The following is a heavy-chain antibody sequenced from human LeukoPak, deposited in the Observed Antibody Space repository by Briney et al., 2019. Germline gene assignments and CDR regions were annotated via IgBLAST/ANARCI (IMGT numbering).Heavy chain of an antibody. V-gene: IGHV3-30*18. Sequence: AGGSLRLSCAASGFTFSSYGMHWVRQAPGKGLEWVAVISYDGSNKYYADSVKGRFTISRDNSKNTLYLQMNSLRAEDTAVYYCAKGEKVGATPRALGYWGQGTLVTVSS. CDR1: GFTFSSYG. J-gene: IGHJ4*02. CDR3: AKGEKVGATPRALGY. CDR2: ISYDGSNK. D-gene: IGHD1-26*01.